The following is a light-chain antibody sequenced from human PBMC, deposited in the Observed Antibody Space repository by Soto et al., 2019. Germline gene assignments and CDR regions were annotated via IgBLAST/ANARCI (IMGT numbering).Light chain of an antibody. J-gene: IGKJ4*01. Sequence: EIVLTHSPGTLSLSPGERATLSCRASQSVSSSYLAWYQQKPGQAPRLLIYGASSRATGIPDRFSGSGSGTDFTLTISCLQSEDFATYYCQQYYSYPLTFGGGTKVDIK. CDR1: QSVSSSY. CDR2: GAS. V-gene: IGKV3-20*01. CDR3: QQYYSYPLT.